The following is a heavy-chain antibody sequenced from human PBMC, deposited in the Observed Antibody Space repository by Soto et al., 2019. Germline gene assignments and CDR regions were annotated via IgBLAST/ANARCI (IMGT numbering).Heavy chain of an antibody. CDR1: GFTFSSYA. V-gene: IGHV3-30-3*01. CDR3: ARESGDGYYYGMDV. Sequence: GGSLRLSCAASGFTFSSYAMHWVRQAPGKGLEWVAVISYDGSNKYYADSVEGRFTISRDNSKNTLYLQMNSLRAEDTAVYYCARESGDGYYYGMDVWGQGTTVTVYS. CDR2: ISYDGSNK. D-gene: IGHD1-26*01. J-gene: IGHJ6*02.